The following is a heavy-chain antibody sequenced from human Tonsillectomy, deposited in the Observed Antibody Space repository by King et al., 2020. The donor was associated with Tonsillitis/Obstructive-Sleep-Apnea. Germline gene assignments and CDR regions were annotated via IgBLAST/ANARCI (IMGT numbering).Heavy chain of an antibody. D-gene: IGHD6-13*01. CDR1: GFTFSSYA. J-gene: IGHJ4*01. CDR3: ARGGGFSSSWEIDY. CDR2: ISYDGSNK. Sequence: QLVQSGGGVVQPGRSLRLSCAASGFTFSSYAMHWVRQAPGKGLEWVAVISYDGSNKYYADSVKGRFTISRDNSKNTLYLQMNSLRPEDTAVYYCARGGGFSSSWEIDYWGHGTLVTVSS. V-gene: IGHV3-30*04.